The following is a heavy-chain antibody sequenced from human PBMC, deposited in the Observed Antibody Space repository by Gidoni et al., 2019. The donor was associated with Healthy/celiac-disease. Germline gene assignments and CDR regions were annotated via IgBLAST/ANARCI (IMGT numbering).Heavy chain of an antibody. CDR1: GGSISSGGYY. J-gene: IGHJ6*02. CDR2: IYYSGST. Sequence: QVQLPESGPGLVKPSQTLSLTCTVSGGSISSGGYYWSWIRQPPGKGLELIGYIYYSGSTYYNPSLKSRVTISVDTSKNQFSLKLSSVTAADTAVYYCARTYGDYDYYYGMDVWGQGTTVTVSS. CDR3: ARTYGDYDYYYGMDV. D-gene: IGHD4-17*01. V-gene: IGHV4-31*03.